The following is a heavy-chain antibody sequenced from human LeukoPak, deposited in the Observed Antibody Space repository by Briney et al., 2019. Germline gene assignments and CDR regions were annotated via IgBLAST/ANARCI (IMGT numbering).Heavy chain of an antibody. CDR2: ISDSGGST. D-gene: IGHD2-21*02. Sequence: PGGSLRLSCAASGFTFSSYAMSWVRQAPGKGLEWVSGISDSGGSTYYADSVKGRFTISRDNSKNTLYLHMNSLRAEDTAVYYCAIPLLAYCGGDCYPPLSYGVDVWGSGITVTVSS. J-gene: IGHJ6*04. CDR3: AIPLLAYCGGDCYPPLSYGVDV. V-gene: IGHV3-23*01. CDR1: GFTFSSYA.